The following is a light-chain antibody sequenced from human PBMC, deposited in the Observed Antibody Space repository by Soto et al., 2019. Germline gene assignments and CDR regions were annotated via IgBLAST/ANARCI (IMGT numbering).Light chain of an antibody. J-gene: IGKJ1*01. CDR1: QSVYNN. V-gene: IGKV3-15*01. CDR2: GAS. Sequence: EIVMTQSPATLSVSPGERATLSCRASQSVYNNLAWYQQKPGQAPRLLIYGASTRATGIPARFSGSGSGTEFTLTISSLQSEDFAVYFCQQHSHWPPWTFGQGTRVEIQ. CDR3: QQHSHWPPWT.